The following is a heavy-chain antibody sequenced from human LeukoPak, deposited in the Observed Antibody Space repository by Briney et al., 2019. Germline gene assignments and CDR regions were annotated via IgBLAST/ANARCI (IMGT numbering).Heavy chain of an antibody. CDR3: AKDETISGVNYFYY. CDR1: GFTFTTYS. D-gene: IGHD3-3*01. J-gene: IGHJ4*02. V-gene: IGHV3-23*01. CDR2: IDRGGGT. Sequence: GGSLRLSCAASGFTFTTYSMTWVRQAPGEGLEWVSGIDRGGGTYYADPVKGRFTISRDISEKTLFLQMNNLRAEDTALYYCAKDETISGVNYFYYWGQGTLVTVSS.